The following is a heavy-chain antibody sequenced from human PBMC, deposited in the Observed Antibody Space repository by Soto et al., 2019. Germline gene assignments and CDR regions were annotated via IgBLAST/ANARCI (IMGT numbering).Heavy chain of an antibody. V-gene: IGHV2-5*02. CDR2: IYWDDDK. Sequence: QITLKESGPSLVKPTQTLTLTCTFSGFSLTTSGVGVGWIRQPPGKALEWLALIYWDDDKRYSPSLKSRLTIXXDXSXXQVVLTMTNMDPVDSATYFCAHLTFRLGIGPNFDYWGQGTLVTVSS. CDR3: AHLTFRLGIGPNFDY. J-gene: IGHJ4*02. D-gene: IGHD3-9*01. CDR1: GFSLTTSGVG.